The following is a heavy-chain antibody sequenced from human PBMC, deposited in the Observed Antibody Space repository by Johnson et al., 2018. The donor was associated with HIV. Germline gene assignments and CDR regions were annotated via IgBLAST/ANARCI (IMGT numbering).Heavy chain of an antibody. V-gene: IGHV3-30*04. CDR2: ISYDGRNK. Sequence: QVQLVESGGGVVQPGRSLRLSCAASGFTFSSYAMHWVRQAPGKGLEWVAVISYDGRNKYYADSVKGRFTISRDNSKNTLYLQMNSLIAEDTAVYYCAREHVGAFDIWGQGTMVTVSS. CDR3: AREHVGAFDI. J-gene: IGHJ3*02. D-gene: IGHD3-10*01. CDR1: GFTFSSYA.